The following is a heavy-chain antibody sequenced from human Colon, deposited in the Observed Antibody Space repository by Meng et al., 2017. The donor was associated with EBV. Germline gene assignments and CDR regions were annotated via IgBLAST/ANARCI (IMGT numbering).Heavy chain of an antibody. Sequence: LVQSGAEVKKPGASVKFSCKASGYPFTGYYMHWVRQAPGQGLEWMGRINPNSGATEYAQNFQGRVTMTRDTSISTAYMELSRLRSDDTAVYYCARDSRHCTSASCYSWYFDLWGRGTLVTVSS. D-gene: IGHD2-2*02. CDR2: INPNSGAT. J-gene: IGHJ2*01. V-gene: IGHV1-2*06. CDR1: GYPFTGYY. CDR3: ARDSRHCTSASCYSWYFDL.